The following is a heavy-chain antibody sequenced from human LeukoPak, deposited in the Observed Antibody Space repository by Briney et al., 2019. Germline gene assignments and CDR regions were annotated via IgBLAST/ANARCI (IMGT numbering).Heavy chain of an antibody. Sequence: PGGSLRLSCAASGFTFSSYGMHWVRQAPGKGLEWVAVIWNDGSNKYYADSVKGRFTISRDNSKNTLYLQMNSLRAEDTAVYYCAKGTPTDYWGQGTLVTVSS. CDR2: IWNDGSNK. CDR1: GFTFSSYG. V-gene: IGHV3-33*06. J-gene: IGHJ4*02. D-gene: IGHD2-15*01. CDR3: AKGTPTDY.